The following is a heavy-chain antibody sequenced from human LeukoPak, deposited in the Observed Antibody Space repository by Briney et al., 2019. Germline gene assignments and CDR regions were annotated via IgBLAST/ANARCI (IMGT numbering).Heavy chain of an antibody. V-gene: IGHV1-69*06. D-gene: IGHD1-26*01. J-gene: IGHJ6*04. Sequence: GASVKVSCTASGGTFSSYAISWVRQAPGQGLEWMGGIIPIFGTANYAQKFQGRVTITADKSTSTAYMELSSLRSEDTAVYYCARGGSDFEYYYYGMDVWGKGTTVTVSS. CDR3: ARGGSDFEYYYYGMDV. CDR2: IIPIFGTA. CDR1: GGTFSSYA.